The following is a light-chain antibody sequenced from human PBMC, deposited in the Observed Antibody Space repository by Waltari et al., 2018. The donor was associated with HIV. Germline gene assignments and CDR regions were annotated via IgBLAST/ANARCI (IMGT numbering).Light chain of an antibody. Sequence: DIQMTQSPSSLSASVGDRVTITCRASQGIKNYVAWYQQKPGKPPIHLIYSASTLESGVPSRFSGRGSGTDFTLTISSLQPEDVGTYYCQKYSSEPAFGQGTKVEF. CDR1: QGIKNY. CDR3: QKYSSEPA. V-gene: IGKV1-27*01. CDR2: SAS. J-gene: IGKJ1*01.